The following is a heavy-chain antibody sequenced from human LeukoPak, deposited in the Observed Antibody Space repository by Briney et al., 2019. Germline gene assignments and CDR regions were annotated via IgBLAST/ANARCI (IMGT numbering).Heavy chain of an antibody. J-gene: IGHJ4*02. Sequence: SETLSLTCTVSGGSISSYYWSWIRQPPGKGLEWIGYIYSSGSTNYNPSLKSRVTISGDTSKNQCSLKLSSVTAADTAVCYCARGRGYCSSTSCANFDYWGREPWSPSPQ. CDR2: IYSSGST. CDR1: GGSISSYY. CDR3: ARGRGYCSSTSCANFDY. V-gene: IGHV4-59*01. D-gene: IGHD2-2*01.